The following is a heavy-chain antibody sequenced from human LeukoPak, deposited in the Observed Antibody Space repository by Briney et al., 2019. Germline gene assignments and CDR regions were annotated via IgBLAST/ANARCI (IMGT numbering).Heavy chain of an antibody. CDR1: GGSISSYY. Sequence: SETLSLTCTVSGGSISSYYWSWIRQPPVKGLEWIGYIYYSGSTNYNPSLKSRVTISVDTSKNQFSLKLSSVTAADTAVYYCARQSFIAALDYWGQGTLVTVSS. CDR3: ARQSFIAALDY. V-gene: IGHV4-59*08. CDR2: IYYSGST. J-gene: IGHJ4*02. D-gene: IGHD6-6*01.